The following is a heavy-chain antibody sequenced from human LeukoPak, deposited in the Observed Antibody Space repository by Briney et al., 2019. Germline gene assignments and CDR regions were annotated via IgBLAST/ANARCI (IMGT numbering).Heavy chain of an antibody. Sequence: TLSLTCAVYGGSFSGYYWSWIRQPPGRGLEWIGEINHSGSTYYNPSLKSRVTISVDTSKNQFSLKLSSVTAADTAVYYCARGVYGDYADYWGQGTLVTVSS. CDR1: GGSFSGYY. D-gene: IGHD4-17*01. CDR3: ARGVYGDYADY. J-gene: IGHJ4*02. CDR2: INHSGST. V-gene: IGHV4-34*09.